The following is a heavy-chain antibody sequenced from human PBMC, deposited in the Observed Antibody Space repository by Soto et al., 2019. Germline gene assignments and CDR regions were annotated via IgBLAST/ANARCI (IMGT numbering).Heavy chain of an antibody. CDR2: IYYSGST. V-gene: IGHV4-39*01. J-gene: IGHJ4*02. D-gene: IGHD4-4*01. Sequence: PSETLSLTCTVSGGSISSSYYWGWIRQPPGKGLEWIGSIYYSGSTYYNPSLKSRVTISVDTSKNQFSLKLSSVTAADTAVYYCARTGHTVTTFDYWGQGTLVTVSS. CDR3: ARTGHTVTTFDY. CDR1: GGSISSSYY.